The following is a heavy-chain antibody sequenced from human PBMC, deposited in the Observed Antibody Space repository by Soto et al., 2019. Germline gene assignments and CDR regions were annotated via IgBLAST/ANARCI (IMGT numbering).Heavy chain of an antibody. CDR3: ARADPTDCSNGVCSFFYNHDMDV. J-gene: IGHJ6*02. D-gene: IGHD2-8*01. Sequence: ASVKVSCKASGYSFTDYHIHWVRQAPGQGLEWLGRINPKSGGTSTAQKFQGWVTMTTDTSISTASMELTRLTSDDTAIYYCARADPTDCSNGVCSFFYNHDMDVWGQGTTVTVSS. CDR2: INPKSGGT. CDR1: GYSFTDYH. V-gene: IGHV1-2*04.